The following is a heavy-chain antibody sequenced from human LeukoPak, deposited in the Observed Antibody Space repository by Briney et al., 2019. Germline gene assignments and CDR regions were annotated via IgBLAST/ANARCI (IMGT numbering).Heavy chain of an antibody. Sequence: SETLSLTCTVSGYSISSNFWNWIRQPAGKGLEWIGRIYASGSADYNPSLKSRVTMSVDTSKNQFSLKLSSVTAADTAVYYCARGNSWYGYWGQGNLVTVPS. V-gene: IGHV4-4*07. CDR3: ARGNSWYGY. CDR1: GYSISSNF. CDR2: IYASGSA. J-gene: IGHJ4*03. D-gene: IGHD6-13*01.